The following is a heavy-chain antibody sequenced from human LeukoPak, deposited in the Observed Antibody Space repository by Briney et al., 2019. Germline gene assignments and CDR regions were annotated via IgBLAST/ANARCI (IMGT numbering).Heavy chain of an antibody. Sequence: SETLSLTCTVSAGSISSYYWSWIRQPPGKGLEWIGYIHYSGNTNCNPSLKSRVTISVDTSANQFSLKLSSVTAADTAVYYCARLTAYFDLWGRGTLVTVSS. CDR2: IHYSGNT. CDR1: AGSISSYY. CDR3: ARLTAYFDL. V-gene: IGHV4-59*01. J-gene: IGHJ2*01.